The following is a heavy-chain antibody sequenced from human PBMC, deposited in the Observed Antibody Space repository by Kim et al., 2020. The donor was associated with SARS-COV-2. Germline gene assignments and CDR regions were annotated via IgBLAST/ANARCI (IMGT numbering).Heavy chain of an antibody. Sequence: NYAPKLQGRVTMTTDTSTSTAYMELRSLRSDDTAVYYCARDDGTTGAFDIWGQGTMVTVSS. CDR3: ARDDGTTGAFDI. J-gene: IGHJ3*02. D-gene: IGHD1-26*01. V-gene: IGHV1-18*01.